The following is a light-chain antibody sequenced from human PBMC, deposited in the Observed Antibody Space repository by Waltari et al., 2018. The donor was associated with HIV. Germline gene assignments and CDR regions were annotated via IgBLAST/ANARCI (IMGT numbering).Light chain of an antibody. V-gene: IGLV2-23*02. CDR2: EVS. Sequence: QSALTQPASVSGSPGQSITISCTGTSSDVGGYNLVSWYQQHPGTAPKLMIYEVSTRPSGVSNRFAGSKSGNTASLTISGLQAEDEADYYCCAYAGSTTYVIFGGGTKLTVL. J-gene: IGLJ2*01. CDR1: SSDVGGYNL. CDR3: CAYAGSTTYVI.